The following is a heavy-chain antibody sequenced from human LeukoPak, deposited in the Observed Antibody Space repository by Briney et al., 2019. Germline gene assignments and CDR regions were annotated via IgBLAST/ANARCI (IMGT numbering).Heavy chain of an antibody. CDR2: INHSGST. CDR3: ARGLGYCSSTRCYGYWFDP. D-gene: IGHD2-2*01. V-gene: IGHV4-34*01. J-gene: IGHJ5*02. CDR1: GGFFSGYY. Sequence: YETLSLTFAVYGGFFSGYYWSWIRQPPGKGLEWIGEINHSGSTNYNPSLNSRVTISVDTSKNQFTLKLSSVTAADTAVYYCARGLGYCSSTRCYGYWFDPWGQGTLVTVSS.